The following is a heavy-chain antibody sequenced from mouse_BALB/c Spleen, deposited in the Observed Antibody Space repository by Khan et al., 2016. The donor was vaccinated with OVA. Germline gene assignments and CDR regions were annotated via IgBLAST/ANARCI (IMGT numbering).Heavy chain of an antibody. J-gene: IGHJ2*01. V-gene: IGHV3-2*02. CDR3: ARGNYYGYYFDY. Sequence: VQLKQSGPGLVKPSQSLSLTCTVTGYSITSGYAWNWIRQFPGNKLEWMGYISYSGVTSYTPSLTSRISITRDTSKKQFFLQLNSVTTEDTATYFCARGNYYGYYFDYWGQGTTLTVSS. CDR1: GYSITSGYA. CDR2: ISYSGVT. D-gene: IGHD1-1*01.